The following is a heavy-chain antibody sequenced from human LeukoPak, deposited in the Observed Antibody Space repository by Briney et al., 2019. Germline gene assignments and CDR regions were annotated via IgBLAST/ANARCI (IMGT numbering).Heavy chain of an antibody. J-gene: IGHJ3*02. CDR2: ISSSGST. Sequence: QSGGSLRLSCAASGFTFSSYEMNWVRQAPGKGLEWVSYISSSGSTYYADSVKGRFTISRDNAKNSLYLQMNSLRAEDTAVYYCARQDYGDSDAFDIWGQGTMVTVSS. D-gene: IGHD4-17*01. CDR3: ARQDYGDSDAFDI. V-gene: IGHV3-48*03. CDR1: GFTFSSYE.